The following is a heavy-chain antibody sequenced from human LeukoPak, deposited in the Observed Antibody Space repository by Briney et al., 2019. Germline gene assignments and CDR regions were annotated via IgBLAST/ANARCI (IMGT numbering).Heavy chain of an antibody. Sequence: GGSLRLSCAASGFTVFTFRSYWMSWVRQAPGKGLEWVSYITSGSGTIHFPDAVRGRFTISRDNARNSLYLQMNSLRDEDTAVYYCARGLQGYGVYYFDSWGQGTLVTVSS. J-gene: IGHJ4*02. CDR3: ARGLQGYGVYYFDS. V-gene: IGHV3-48*02. CDR2: ITSGSGTI. D-gene: IGHD4/OR15-4a*01. CDR1: GFTVFTFRSYW.